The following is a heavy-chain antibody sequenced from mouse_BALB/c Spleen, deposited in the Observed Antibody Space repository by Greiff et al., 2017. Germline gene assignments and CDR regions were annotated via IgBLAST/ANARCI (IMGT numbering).Heavy chain of an antibody. D-gene: IGHD2-4*01. J-gene: IGHJ4*01. CDR1: GFSLTDYG. CDR2: IWGGGST. V-gene: IGHV2-6-5*01. Sequence: QVQLKESGPGLVAPSQSLSITCTVSGFSLTDYGVSWIRQPPGKGLEWLGVIWGGGSTYYNSALKSRLSISKDNSKIQVFLKMNSLQTDDTAMYYCAKLMITGPYAMDYWGQGTSVTVSS. CDR3: AKLMITGPYAMDY.